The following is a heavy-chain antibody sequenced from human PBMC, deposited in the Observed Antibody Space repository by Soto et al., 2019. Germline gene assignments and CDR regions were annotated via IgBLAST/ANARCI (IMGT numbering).Heavy chain of an antibody. CDR1: GCTFSSYA. Sequence: SVKVSWKAYGCTFSSYAISWVRQAPGQGLEWMGGSIPIFGTANYAQKFQGRVTITADESTSTAYMELSSLRSEDTAVYYCARGPIAEAPAEAYCRQGTLVTVSS. CDR3: ARGPIAEAPAEAY. J-gene: IGHJ4*02. CDR2: SIPIFGTA. V-gene: IGHV1-69*13. D-gene: IGHD6-13*01.